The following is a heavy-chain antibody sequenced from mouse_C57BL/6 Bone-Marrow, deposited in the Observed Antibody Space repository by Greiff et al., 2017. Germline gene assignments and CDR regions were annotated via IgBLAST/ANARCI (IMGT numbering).Heavy chain of an antibody. CDR2: IHPKSGST. J-gene: IGHJ4*01. Sequence: QVQLQQPGAELVKPGASVKLSCKASGYTFTSYWMHWVKQRPGQGLEWIGMIHPKSGSTNYNEKVKGKATLTVDKSYSTAYMQLTSLRSEDSAVYYCARKRGLFYAVDYWGQGTSVTVSS. CDR1: GYTFTSYW. CDR3: ARKRGLFYAVDY. V-gene: IGHV1-64*01.